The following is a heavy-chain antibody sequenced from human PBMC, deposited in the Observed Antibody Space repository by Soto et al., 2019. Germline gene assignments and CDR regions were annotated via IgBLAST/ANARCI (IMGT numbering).Heavy chain of an antibody. CDR1: GYTFAAYY. V-gene: IGHV1-2*02. J-gene: IGHJ4*02. D-gene: IGHD4-17*01. Sequence: QVQLVQSGAEVKKPGASVKVSCKTSGYTFAAYYIHWIRQAPGQGLEWMGWINPTSGGTVYAQNLQDRATMTRDTSISTAYMELRRLNSDDTAVYYCASDPDYGDYWGYVFDSWGQGPPVTVSS. CDR3: ASDPDYGDYWGYVFDS. CDR2: INPTSGGT.